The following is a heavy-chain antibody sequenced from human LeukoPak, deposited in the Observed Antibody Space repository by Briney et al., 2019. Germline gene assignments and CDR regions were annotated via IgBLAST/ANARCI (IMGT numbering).Heavy chain of an antibody. V-gene: IGHV3-74*01. Sequence: GGSLRLSCAASGFTFSRYWMHWVRHGAGKGLVWVSRINSDGSSTTYADSVKGRFTISRDNANNSLYLQMNSLRAEDTAVYYCARVDAYYDILTGYYYIDYWGQGTLVTVSS. CDR3: ARVDAYYDILTGYYYIDY. CDR2: INSDGSST. D-gene: IGHD3-9*01. CDR1: GFTFSRYW. J-gene: IGHJ4*02.